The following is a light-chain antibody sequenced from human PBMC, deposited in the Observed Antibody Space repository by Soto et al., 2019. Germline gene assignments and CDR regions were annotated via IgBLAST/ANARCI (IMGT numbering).Light chain of an antibody. CDR3: HQYNHWLTWT. CDR1: ESVSSK. V-gene: IGKV3-15*01. CDR2: SAS. Sequence: MTQSPATLSLSPGQTATLSCRASESVSSKLAWYQQRPGQAPRLLIYSASTRATGIPARFSGSGSGTEFTLTISSLQSEDFAVYYCHQYNHWLTWTFGQGTKVDIK. J-gene: IGKJ1*01.